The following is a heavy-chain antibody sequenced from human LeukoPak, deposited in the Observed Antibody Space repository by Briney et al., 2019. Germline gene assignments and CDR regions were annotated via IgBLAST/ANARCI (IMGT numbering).Heavy chain of an antibody. Sequence: PSETLSLTCTVSGDSISSSSYYWGWIRQPPGKGLEWIGSIYHSGSTYYSPSLKSRVTISVDTSKNQFSLKLRSVTAADTAVYYCARQDRTYYYEGSGLYFDYWGQGTLVTVSS. J-gene: IGHJ4*02. CDR3: ARQDRTYYYEGSGLYFDY. D-gene: IGHD3-22*01. CDR2: IYHSGST. CDR1: GDSISSSSYY. V-gene: IGHV4-39*01.